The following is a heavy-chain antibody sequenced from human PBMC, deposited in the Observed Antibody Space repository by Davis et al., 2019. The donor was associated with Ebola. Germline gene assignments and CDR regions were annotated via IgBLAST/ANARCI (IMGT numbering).Heavy chain of an antibody. CDR2: IKQDGSEK. CDR3: ARETTYYDFWSGYYTSYYGMDV. CDR1: GFTFSSYW. D-gene: IGHD3-3*01. V-gene: IGHV3-7*03. J-gene: IGHJ6*02. Sequence: GGSLRLSCAASGFTFSSYWMSWVRQAPGKGLEWVANIKQDGSEKYYVDSVKGRFTISRDNAKNSLYLQMNSLRAEDTAVYYCARETTYYDFWSGYYTSYYGMDVWGQGTTVTVSS.